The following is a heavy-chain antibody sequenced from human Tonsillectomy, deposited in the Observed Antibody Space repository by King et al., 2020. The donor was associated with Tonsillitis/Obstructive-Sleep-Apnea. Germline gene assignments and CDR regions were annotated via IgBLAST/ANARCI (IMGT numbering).Heavy chain of an antibody. V-gene: IGHV3-49*03. CDR2: IRSKAYGGTT. D-gene: IGHD3-22*01. Sequence: VQLVESGGGLVQPGRSLRLSCTASGFTFGNYAMSWFRQAPGKGLEWVGFIRSKAYGGTTEYAASVKGRFTISRDDSKSIAYLQMNSLKTEDTAVYYCTRGATYYYDSSGYSFDYWGQGTLVTVSS. J-gene: IGHJ4*02. CDR1: GFTFGNYA. CDR3: TRGATYYYDSSGYSFDY.